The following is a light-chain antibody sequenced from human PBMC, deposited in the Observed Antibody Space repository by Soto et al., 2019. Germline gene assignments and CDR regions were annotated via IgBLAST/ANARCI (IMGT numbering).Light chain of an antibody. CDR2: EVS. J-gene: IGLJ3*02. V-gene: IGLV2-14*01. CDR1: SSDVGGYEY. Sequence: QSALTQPASVSGSPGQSITISCTGTSSDVGGYEYVSWYQHHPGKAPKLMIYEVSNRPSGVSHRFSGSKSGNMASLTISGLQAEDEADYYCSSYGGRDNLMFGGGTKLTVL. CDR3: SSYGGRDNLM.